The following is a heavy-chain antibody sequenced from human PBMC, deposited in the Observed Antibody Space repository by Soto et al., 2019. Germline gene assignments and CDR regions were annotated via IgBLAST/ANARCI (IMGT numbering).Heavy chain of an antibody. Sequence: ASVKVSCKASGYTFTRYYMHWVRQAPGQGLEWMGIINPSGGSTSYAQKFQGRVTMTRDTSISTVYMELSSLRSEDMAVYYCARDFVVVPSAWYYFDYWGQGTLVTVSS. J-gene: IGHJ4*02. V-gene: IGHV1-46*03. CDR1: GYTFTRYY. D-gene: IGHD2-2*01. CDR3: ARDFVVVPSAWYYFDY. CDR2: INPSGGST.